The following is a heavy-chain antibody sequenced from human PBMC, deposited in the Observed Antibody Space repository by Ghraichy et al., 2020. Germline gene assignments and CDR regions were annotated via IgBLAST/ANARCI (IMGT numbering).Heavy chain of an antibody. V-gene: IGHV3-30*02. Sequence: GGSLRLSCAASGFTFSSYGMHWVRQAPGKGLEWVAIIRYDGSNKYYGDSVKGRFTISRDNSKNTVYLQMNRLRAEDTAVYYCAKDRMVAARRGDYFDYWGQGTLVTVSS. J-gene: IGHJ4*02. CDR3: AKDRMVAARRGDYFDY. D-gene: IGHD6-6*01. CDR2: IRYDGSNK. CDR1: GFTFSSYG.